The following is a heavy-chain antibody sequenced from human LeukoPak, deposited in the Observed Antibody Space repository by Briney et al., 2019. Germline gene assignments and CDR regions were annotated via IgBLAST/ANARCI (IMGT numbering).Heavy chain of an antibody. D-gene: IGHD2-15*01. CDR1: GFTFNTYS. J-gene: IGHJ3*02. Sequence: GGSLRLSCAASGFTFNTYSMNWVRQAPGKGLEWVSSISSSSSSIYYTDSVKGRFTISRDNAKNSLYVQMNNLRAEDTAVYYCARGKGYPGAFDIWGQGTMVTVSS. CDR3: ARGKGYPGAFDI. V-gene: IGHV3-21*01. CDR2: ISSSSSSI.